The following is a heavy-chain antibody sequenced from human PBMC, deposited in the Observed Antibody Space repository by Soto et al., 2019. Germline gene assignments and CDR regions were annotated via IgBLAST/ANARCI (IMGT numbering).Heavy chain of an antibody. CDR3: AQDRFGSGGNCYFDAFDI. CDR2: KAYDGSDP. Sequence: QVQLVESGGGVVQPGRSLRLSCAASGFTFSKFGMHWVRQAAGTGLECVAVKAYDGSDPNYADSVKGRFTIFRDNSKNTLYLQMNGLSAEDTAVYYCAQDRFGSGGNCYFDAFDIWGQGTVVTVSS. CDR1: GFTFSKFG. J-gene: IGHJ3*02. V-gene: IGHV3-30*18. D-gene: IGHD2-15*01.